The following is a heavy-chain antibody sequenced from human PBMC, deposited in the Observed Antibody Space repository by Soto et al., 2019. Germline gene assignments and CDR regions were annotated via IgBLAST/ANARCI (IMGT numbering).Heavy chain of an antibody. V-gene: IGHV6-1*01. Sequence: LKPLSPTCAISGDSVFRNTASWNWIRQSPSRGVEWLGRTYFRSKWYNDYAVSVKSRIIINPDTSNNQFSLQLNSLTPEDTAVYFCAKGDNLGPKTGYAFDPWGQG. CDR1: GDSVFRNTAS. D-gene: IGHD5-12*01. CDR3: AKGDNLGPKTGYAFDP. J-gene: IGHJ5*02. CDR2: TYFRSKWYN.